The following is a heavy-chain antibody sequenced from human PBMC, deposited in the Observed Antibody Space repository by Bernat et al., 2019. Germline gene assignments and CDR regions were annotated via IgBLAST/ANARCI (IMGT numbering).Heavy chain of an antibody. D-gene: IGHD2-15*01. J-gene: IGHJ4*02. Sequence: QVQLVQSGAEVKKPGSSVKVSCKASGGTFSSYAISWVRQAPGQGLEWMGGIIPIFGTASYAQKFQGRVTITADESTSTAYMELSSLRSEDTAVYYCARGEGYCSGGSCYLGPLSGYWGQGTLVTVSS. CDR1: GGTFSSYA. CDR3: ARGEGYCSGGSCYLGPLSGY. V-gene: IGHV1-69*01. CDR2: IIPIFGTA.